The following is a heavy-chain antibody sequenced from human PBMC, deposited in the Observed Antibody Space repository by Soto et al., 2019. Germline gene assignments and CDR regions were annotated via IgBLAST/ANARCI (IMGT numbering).Heavy chain of an antibody. CDR1: GFTFSSYA. CDR2: ISYDGSNK. J-gene: IGHJ6*02. Sequence: QVQLVESGGGVVQPGRSLRLSCAASGFTFSSYAMHWVRQAPGKGLEWVAVISYDGSNKYYADSVKGRFTISRDNSKNTLYLQMNSLRAEGTAVYYCARDLSAAAAEDYYYYYGMDVWGQGTTVTVSS. D-gene: IGHD6-13*01. V-gene: IGHV3-30-3*01. CDR3: ARDLSAAAAEDYYYYYGMDV.